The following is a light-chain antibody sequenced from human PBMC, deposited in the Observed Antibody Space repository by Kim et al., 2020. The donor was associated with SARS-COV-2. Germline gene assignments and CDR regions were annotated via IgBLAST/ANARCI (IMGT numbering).Light chain of an antibody. Sequence: QSVLTQPPSVSAAPGQKVTISCSGSSSNIGNNFVSWYQKFPGTAPKLLIYDNNERPSGIPDRFSGSKSGTSATLGITGLQTGDESDYYCGTWDTSLSAWVFGGGTQLTVL. J-gene: IGLJ3*02. CDR1: SSNIGNNF. CDR3: GTWDTSLSAWV. CDR2: DNN. V-gene: IGLV1-51*01.